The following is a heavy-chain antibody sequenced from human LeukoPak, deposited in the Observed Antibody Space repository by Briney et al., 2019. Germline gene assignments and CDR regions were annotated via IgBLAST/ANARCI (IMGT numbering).Heavy chain of an antibody. CDR1: GDSISNRNSY. CDR2: FFFSGSA. CDR3: ARRLFGGSTGVYFYYYIDV. D-gene: IGHD1-1*01. J-gene: IGHJ6*03. V-gene: IGHV4-39*01. Sequence: SETLSLTCSVSGDSISNRNSYWVWIRQPPGKGLEWLGSFFFSGSAYYNESLQRRVTISVDTSKNQFSLKLKSVTAADTAVYFCARRLFGGSTGVYFYYYIDVWGKGTTVAVSS.